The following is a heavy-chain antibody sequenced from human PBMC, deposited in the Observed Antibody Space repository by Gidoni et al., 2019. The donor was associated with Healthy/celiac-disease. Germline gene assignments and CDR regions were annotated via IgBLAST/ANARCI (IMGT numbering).Heavy chain of an antibody. CDR2: ISGSGGST. J-gene: IGHJ4*02. CDR1: GFTFSSYA. D-gene: IGHD3-3*01. CDR3: AKLCITIFGVGTPSFDY. Sequence: EVQLVESGGGLVQPGGSLRLSCAASGFTFSSYAMSWVRQAPGKVLEWVSAISGSGGSTYYADSVKGRFTSSRDNSKNTLYLQMNSLRAEDTAVYYCAKLCITIFGVGTPSFDYWGQGTLVTVSS. V-gene: IGHV3-23*04.